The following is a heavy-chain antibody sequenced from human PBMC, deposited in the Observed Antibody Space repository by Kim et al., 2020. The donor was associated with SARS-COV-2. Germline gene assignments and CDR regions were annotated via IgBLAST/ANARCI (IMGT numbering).Heavy chain of an antibody. V-gene: IGHV3-11*06. CDR3: ARDAGITMIVVALDY. J-gene: IGHJ4*02. Sequence: DSVKGRFTISRDNAKNSLYLQMNSLRAEDTAVYYCARDAGITMIVVALDYWGQGTLVTVSS. D-gene: IGHD3-22*01.